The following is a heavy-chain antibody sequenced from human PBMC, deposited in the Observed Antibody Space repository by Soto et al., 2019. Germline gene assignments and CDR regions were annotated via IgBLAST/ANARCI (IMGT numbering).Heavy chain of an antibody. CDR2: ISSSSRYI. J-gene: IGHJ6*02. Sequence: ESGGGLVKPGGSLRLSCAASGFTFSNYDMNWVRQAPGKGLEWVSSISSSSRYIYYADSMKGRLTISRDNAKNSLYLQMNSLRAEDTAVYYCVRHDCGGDCFYYYGMDVWGQGTTVTVSS. D-gene: IGHD2-21*02. V-gene: IGHV3-21*01. CDR1: GFTFSNYD. CDR3: VRHDCGGDCFYYYGMDV.